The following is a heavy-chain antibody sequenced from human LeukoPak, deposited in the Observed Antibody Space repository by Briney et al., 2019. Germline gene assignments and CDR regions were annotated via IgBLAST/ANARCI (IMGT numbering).Heavy chain of an antibody. V-gene: IGHV4-39*01. CDR2: IYYSGST. CDR3: ARQLVGATAYFDY. J-gene: IGHJ4*02. D-gene: IGHD1-26*01. Sequence: SETLSLTCTVSGGSISSSSYDWGWIRQPPGKGLEWIGSIYYSGSTYYNPSLKSRVTISVDTSKNQFSLKLSSVTAADTAVYYCARQLVGATAYFDYWGQGTLVTVSS. CDR1: GGSISSSSYD.